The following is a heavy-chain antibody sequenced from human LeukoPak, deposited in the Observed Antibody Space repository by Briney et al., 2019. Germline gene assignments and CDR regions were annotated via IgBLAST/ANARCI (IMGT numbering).Heavy chain of an antibody. V-gene: IGHV3-53*04. CDR3: ARASSGWYGGWFDP. CDR2: IYSGGST. CDR1: GFTFSSYA. Sequence: PGGSLRLSCAASGFTFSSYAMSWVRQAPGKGLEWVSVIYSGGSTYYADSVKGRFTISRHNSKITLYLQMNSLRAEDTAVYYCARASSGWYGGWFDPWGQGTLVTVSS. J-gene: IGHJ5*02. D-gene: IGHD6-19*01.